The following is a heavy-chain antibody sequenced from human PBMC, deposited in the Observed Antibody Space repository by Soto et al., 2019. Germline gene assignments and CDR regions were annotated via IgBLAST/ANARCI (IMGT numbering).Heavy chain of an antibody. J-gene: IGHJ6*03. CDR1: GFTFSSFW. Sequence: VGSLRFSCAASGFTFSSFWMHWVRQAPGKGLVWVSRINNDGSSTAYADSVKGRFTISRDNAKSTLYLQVTSLRAEDTAVYYCARDPMSGNTDCGVEDWGKGTTVTVSS. CDR2: INNDGSST. V-gene: IGHV3-74*01. CDR3: ARDPMSGNTDCGVED. D-gene: IGHD5-18*01.